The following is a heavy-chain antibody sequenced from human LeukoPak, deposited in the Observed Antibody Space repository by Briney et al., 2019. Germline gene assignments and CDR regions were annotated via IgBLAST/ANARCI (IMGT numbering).Heavy chain of an antibody. CDR2: INPNSGGT. J-gene: IGHJ4*02. D-gene: IGHD3-22*01. Sequence: GASVKVSCKASGYTXTGYYMHWVRQAPGQGLEWMGWINPNSGGTNYAQKFQGRVTMTRDTSISTAYMELSRLRSDDTAVYYCARPPFYDSSGYHLDYWGQGNLVTVSS. CDR3: ARPPFYDSSGYHLDY. CDR1: GYTXTGYY. V-gene: IGHV1-2*02.